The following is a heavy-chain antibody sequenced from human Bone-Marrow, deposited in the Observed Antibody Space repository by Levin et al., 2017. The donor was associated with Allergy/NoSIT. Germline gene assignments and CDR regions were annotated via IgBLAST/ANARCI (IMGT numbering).Heavy chain of an antibody. V-gene: IGHV3-30*18. J-gene: IGHJ2*01. CDR3: AKDGAPPRQFYWYFDL. CDR2: LSYDGSDN. CDR1: GFPFSNYA. Sequence: PGGSLRLSCAASGFPFSNYAMHWVRQAPGKGLEWVAMLSYDGSDNFYAGSVKGRFTISRDNSKSTLYLQMNSLRPEDTAFYYCAKDGAPPRQFYWYFDLWGRGTLVSVSS. D-gene: IGHD5-24*01.